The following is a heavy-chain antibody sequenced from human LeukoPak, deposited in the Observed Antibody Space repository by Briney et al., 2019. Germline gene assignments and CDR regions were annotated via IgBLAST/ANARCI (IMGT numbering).Heavy chain of an antibody. J-gene: IGHJ3*02. CDR2: IIPILGMA. CDR3: ASGYCSSTSCSDAFDI. D-gene: IGHD2-2*01. V-gene: IGHV1-69*02. CDR1: GYTFTDYY. Sequence: ASVKVSCKASGYTFTDYYIHWVRQAPGQGLEWMGRIIPILGMANYAQKFQGRVTITADKSTSTAYMGLSSLRSEDTAVYYCASGYCSSTSCSDAFDIWGQGTMVTVSS.